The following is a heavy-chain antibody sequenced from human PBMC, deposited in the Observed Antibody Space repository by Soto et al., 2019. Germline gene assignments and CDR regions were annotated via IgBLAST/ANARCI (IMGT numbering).Heavy chain of an antibody. V-gene: IGHV3-15*01. J-gene: IGHJ3*02. Sequence: EVQLVESGGGLVKPGGSLRLSCAASGFTFSNAWMSWVRQAPGKGLEWVGRIKSKTDGGTTDYAAPVKGRFTISRDDSKNTLYLQMNSLKTEDTAVYYCTTESVDSSGYHDAFDIWGQGTMVTVSS. CDR3: TTESVDSSGYHDAFDI. D-gene: IGHD3-22*01. CDR1: GFTFSNAW. CDR2: IKSKTDGGTT.